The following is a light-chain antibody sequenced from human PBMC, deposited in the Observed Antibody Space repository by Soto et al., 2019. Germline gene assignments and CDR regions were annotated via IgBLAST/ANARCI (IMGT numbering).Light chain of an antibody. CDR1: SSNIGSNT. Sequence: QSVLTQPPSASGTPGQRVTISCSGGSSNIGSNTVNWYQQLPGTAPKLIIYSDNQRPSGVPDRFSGSKSGTSASLAISGLQSEDEADYYCAAWDDSLNGWVFGGGTKLTVL. CDR3: AAWDDSLNGWV. V-gene: IGLV1-44*01. CDR2: SDN. J-gene: IGLJ3*02.